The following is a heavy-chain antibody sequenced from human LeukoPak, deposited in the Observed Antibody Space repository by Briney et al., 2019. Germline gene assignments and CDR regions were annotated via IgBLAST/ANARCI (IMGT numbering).Heavy chain of an antibody. CDR1: GGSISSGDYY. CDR3: ARGTGGGDSYGV. Sequence: NPSETLSLTCTVSGGSISSGDYYWSWIRQHPGKGLEWIGYIYHSGSTYYNPSLKSRATISLDTSKNQFSLKLSSVTPADTAVYYCARGTGGGDSYGVWGQGTLVTVSS. CDR2: IYHSGST. V-gene: IGHV4-31*03. D-gene: IGHD5-18*01. J-gene: IGHJ4*02.